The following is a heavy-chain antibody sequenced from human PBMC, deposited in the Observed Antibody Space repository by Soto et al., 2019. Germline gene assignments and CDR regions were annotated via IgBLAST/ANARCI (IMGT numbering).Heavy chain of an antibody. D-gene: IGHD4-17*01. J-gene: IGHJ6*02. CDR3: AKDRGCDYRNYYYYGMDV. CDR1: GFTFSSYG. CDR2: ISYDGSNK. Sequence: MRRSCAASGFTFSSYGMHWVRQAPGKGLEWVAVISYDGSNKYYADSVKGRFTISRDNSKNTLYLQMNSLRAEDTAVYYCAKDRGCDYRNYYYYGMDVCAQRTTVSVSS. V-gene: IGHV3-30*18.